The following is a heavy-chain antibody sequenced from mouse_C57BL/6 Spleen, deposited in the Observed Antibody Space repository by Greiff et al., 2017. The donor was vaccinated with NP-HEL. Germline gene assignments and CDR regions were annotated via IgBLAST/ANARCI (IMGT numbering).Heavy chain of an antibody. D-gene: IGHD1-1*01. CDR3: ARPIYYGSSLDY. Sequence: EVMLVESGGGLVKPGGSLKLSCAASGFTFSDYGMHWVRQAPEKGLEWVAYISSGSSTIYYADTVKGRFTISRDNAKNTLFLQMTSLRSEDTAMYYCARPIYYGSSLDYWGQGTSVTVSS. CDR2: ISSGSSTI. J-gene: IGHJ4*01. CDR1: GFTFSDYG. V-gene: IGHV5-17*01.